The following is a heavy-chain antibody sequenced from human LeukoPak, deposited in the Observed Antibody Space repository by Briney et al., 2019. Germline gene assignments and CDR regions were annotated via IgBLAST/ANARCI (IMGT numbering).Heavy chain of an antibody. CDR2: IKKNGSAK. CDR3: ARCPFDSTGYCFVPSPSDN. V-gene: IGHV3-7*01. CDR1: GFTFSTYS. J-gene: IGHJ4*02. D-gene: IGHD3-22*01. Sequence: GGSLRLSCAASGFTFSTYSMTWVRQAPGKGLEWVSYIKKNGSAKYYVDSLRGRFSISRDNAKNSLFLQMNSLTADDTAVYYCARCPFDSTGYCFVPSPSDNWGQGTLVTVSS.